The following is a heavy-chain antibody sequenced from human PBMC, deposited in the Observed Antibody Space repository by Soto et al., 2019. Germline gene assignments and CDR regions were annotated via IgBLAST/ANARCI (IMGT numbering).Heavy chain of an antibody. CDR2: INHIGNT. J-gene: IGHJ6*02. V-gene: IGHV4-34*01. D-gene: IGHD4-17*01. CDR3: ARKRSRWRYGMDG. CDR1: GGSFSGYY. Sequence: QVQLQQWGAGLLKPSETLSLTCAVYGGSFSGYYWSWIRQPPGKVLEWIGEINHIGNTNYNPSRKSRITISVDTSKNQFSLKLSFVTAADTAVYYCARKRSRWRYGMDGWGQGTTVTVSS.